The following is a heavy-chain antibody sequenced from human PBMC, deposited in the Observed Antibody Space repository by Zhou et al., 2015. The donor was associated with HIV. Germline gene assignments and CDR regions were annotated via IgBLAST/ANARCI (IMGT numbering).Heavy chain of an antibody. Sequence: QVQLVESGGGVVQPGRSLRLSCAASGFTFNTYAMHWVRQAPGKGLEWVAIILYDGSKRYYADSVKGRFTISKDNSKNTLYLQMSGLRAEDTAVYYCARDNRVLWFGDSSYYFDYWGQGTLVTVSS. CDR2: ILYDGSKR. V-gene: IGHV3-33*05. J-gene: IGHJ4*02. CDR1: GFTFNTYA. D-gene: IGHD3-10*01. CDR3: ARDNRVLWFGDSSYYFDY.